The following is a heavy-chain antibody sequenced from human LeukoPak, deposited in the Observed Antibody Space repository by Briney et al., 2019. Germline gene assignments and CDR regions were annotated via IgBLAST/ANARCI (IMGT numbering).Heavy chain of an antibody. J-gene: IGHJ4*02. D-gene: IGHD2-15*01. Sequence: ASVKVSCKASEYSFTDYFMHWVRQDPGQGLEWMGWMNTNSGGENYAQKFQGRVTMTRDTSTSTAYMELSSLRSDDSAVYYCARGHCSIGTCDVFYFDYWGQGILVTDCS. CDR2: MNTNSGGE. CDR3: ARGHCSIGTCDVFYFDY. CDR1: EYSFTDYF. V-gene: IGHV1-2*02.